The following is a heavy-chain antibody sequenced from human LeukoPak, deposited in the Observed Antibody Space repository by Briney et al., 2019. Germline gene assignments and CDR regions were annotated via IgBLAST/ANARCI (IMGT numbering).Heavy chain of an antibody. V-gene: IGHV4-39*01. CDR1: GGSISSSSYY. Sequence: SETLSLTCTVSGGSISSSSYYWGWIRQPPGKGLEWIGSIYYSGSTYYNPSLKSRVTISVDTSKSQFSLKLSSVTAADTAVYYCARLDWLSPAPPRYWGQGTLVTVSS. CDR2: IYYSGST. CDR3: ARLDWLSPAPPRY. J-gene: IGHJ4*02. D-gene: IGHD3/OR15-3a*01.